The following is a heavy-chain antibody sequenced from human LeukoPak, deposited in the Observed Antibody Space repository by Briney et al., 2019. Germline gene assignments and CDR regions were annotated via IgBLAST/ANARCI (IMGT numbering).Heavy chain of an antibody. J-gene: IGHJ6*03. CDR3: ARVSWFPGTSYYYMDV. V-gene: IGHV4-59*01. Sequence: PSETLSLTCTVSGGSINSYYWSWIRQPPGKGLLWIGYIHYSGSTNYNPSLKSRVTVSVDTSNNHFSLNLRSVTAADTAVYYCARVSWFPGTSYYYMDVWGKGTTVTVSS. D-gene: IGHD1-1*01. CDR1: GGSINSYY. CDR2: IHYSGST.